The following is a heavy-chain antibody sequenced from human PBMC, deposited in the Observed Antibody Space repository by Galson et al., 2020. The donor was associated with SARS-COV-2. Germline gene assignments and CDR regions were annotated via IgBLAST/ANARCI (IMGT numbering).Heavy chain of an antibody. CDR3: ARVLSGSYYGAFDI. CDR1: GFTFSSYA. D-gene: IGHD1-26*01. J-gene: IGHJ3*02. Sequence: SLSLSCAASGFTFSSYAMYWVRQAPGKGLEWVAVISYDGSNKYYADSVKGRFTISRDNSKNTLYLQMNSLRAEDTAVYYCARVLSGSYYGAFDIWGQGTMVTVSS. V-gene: IGHV3-30-3*01. CDR2: ISYDGSNK.